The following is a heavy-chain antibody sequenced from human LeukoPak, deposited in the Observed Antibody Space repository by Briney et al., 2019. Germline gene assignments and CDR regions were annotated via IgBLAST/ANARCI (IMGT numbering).Heavy chain of an antibody. CDR3: ARVGSDSSALRFDY. J-gene: IGHJ4*02. CDR2: INTNTGNP. Sequence: GASVKVSCKASGYTFTSYAMNWVRQAPGQGLEWMGWINTNTGNPTYAQGFTGRFVFSLDTSVSTVYLQISSLQAEDTAVDYCARVGSDSSALRFDYWGQGTLVTVSS. CDR1: GYTFTSYA. D-gene: IGHD3-22*01. V-gene: IGHV7-4-1*02.